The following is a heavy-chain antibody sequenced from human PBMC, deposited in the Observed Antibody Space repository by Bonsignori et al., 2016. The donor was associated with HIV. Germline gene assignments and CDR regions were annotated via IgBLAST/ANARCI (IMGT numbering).Heavy chain of an antibody. Sequence: GGSLRLSCAASGLTFSSYEMNWVRQAPGKGLEWVSYISSSGSTIDYADSVKGRFTISRDNAKNSLYLEMNSLRAEDTAVYYCARAGLSARGYYYYMDVWGKGTTVTVSS. CDR2: ISSSGSTI. CDR1: GLTFSSYE. V-gene: IGHV3-48*03. J-gene: IGHJ6*03. D-gene: IGHD6-25*01. CDR3: ARAGLSARGYYYYMDV.